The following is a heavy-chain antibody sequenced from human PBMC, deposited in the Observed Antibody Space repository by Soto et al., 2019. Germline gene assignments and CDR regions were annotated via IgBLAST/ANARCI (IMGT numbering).Heavy chain of an antibody. Sequence: GGSLRLSCAASGFTFSNAWMSWVRQAPGKGLEWVGRIKGEADGGTTDYAAPVKGRITISRDHSKDTLYLQMNNLKTEDTAVYYCTKGLSNGYYNFDYWGQGTPVTVSS. V-gene: IGHV3-15*01. CDR2: IKGEADGGTT. D-gene: IGHD3-22*01. J-gene: IGHJ4*02. CDR1: GFTFSNAW. CDR3: TKGLSNGYYNFDY.